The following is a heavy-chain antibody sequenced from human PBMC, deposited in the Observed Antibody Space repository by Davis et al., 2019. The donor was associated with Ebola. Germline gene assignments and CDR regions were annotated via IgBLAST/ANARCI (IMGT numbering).Heavy chain of an antibody. D-gene: IGHD5-24*01. CDR1: GGSISSSFYY. V-gene: IGHV4-39*02. CDR3: ARERDGYSFLRVGLFDP. Sequence: PSETLSLTCTVSGGSISSSFYYWGWIRQPPGKGLEWIGSIYYSGSTNYNPSLKSRVTISVDTSKNQFSLKLSSVTAADTAVYYCARERDGYSFLRVGLFDPWGQGTLVTVSS. J-gene: IGHJ5*02. CDR2: IYYSGST.